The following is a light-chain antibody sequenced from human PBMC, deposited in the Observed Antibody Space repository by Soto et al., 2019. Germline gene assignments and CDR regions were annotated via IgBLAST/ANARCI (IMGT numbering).Light chain of an antibody. V-gene: IGKV1-5*01. J-gene: IGKJ2*01. CDR1: QSVSSS. CDR3: QQYESFSPYT. CDR2: AAS. Sequence: DIQMTQSPYTLSAFVGDRVTITCRASQSVSSSLAWYQQKPGKAPKLLIYAASTLESGVSSRFSGSGFGTEFTLTIRSLQPDDFATYYCQQYESFSPYTFGQGTNVEIK.